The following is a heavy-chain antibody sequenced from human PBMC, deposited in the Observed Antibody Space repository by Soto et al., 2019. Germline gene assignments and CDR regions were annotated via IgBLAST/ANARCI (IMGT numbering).Heavy chain of an antibody. CDR1: GGSISSSSYY. V-gene: IGHV4-39*07. Sequence: SETLSLTCTVSGGSISSSSYYWGWIRQPPGKGLEWIGSIYYSGSTYYNPSLKSRVTMSVDTSKNQFSLKLSSVTAADTAVYYCARDRLDQREGFDYWGQGTLVTVSS. CDR3: ARDRLDQREGFDY. CDR2: IYYSGST. J-gene: IGHJ4*02. D-gene: IGHD1-1*01.